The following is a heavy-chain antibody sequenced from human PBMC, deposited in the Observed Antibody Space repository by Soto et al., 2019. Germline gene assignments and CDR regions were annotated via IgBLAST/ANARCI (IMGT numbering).Heavy chain of an antibody. Sequence: RGSLRLSCAASGFTFSSYGMHWVRQAPGKGLEWVAVIWYDGSNKYYADSVKGRFTISRDNSKNTLYLQMNGLRAEDTAVYYCARGSARDRGYYYGMDVWGQGTTVTVSS. CDR2: IWYDGSNK. V-gene: IGHV3-33*01. J-gene: IGHJ6*02. D-gene: IGHD2-15*01. CDR3: ARGSARDRGYYYGMDV. CDR1: GFTFSSYG.